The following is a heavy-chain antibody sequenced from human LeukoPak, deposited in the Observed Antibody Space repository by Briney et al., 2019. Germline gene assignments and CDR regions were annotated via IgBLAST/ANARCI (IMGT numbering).Heavy chain of an antibody. Sequence: GGSLRLSSAASGVTVITNDMTWVRQALGKGIEWVSVLYSDGNTKYADSVQGRFTISRDNSKNTLYLEMNSLSPDDTAVYYCAKGVEPLAANTWAYWGQGTLVSVS. CDR1: GVTVITND. D-gene: IGHD3-16*01. V-gene: IGHV3-53*01. CDR3: AKGVEPLAANTWAY. CDR2: LYSDGNT. J-gene: IGHJ4*02.